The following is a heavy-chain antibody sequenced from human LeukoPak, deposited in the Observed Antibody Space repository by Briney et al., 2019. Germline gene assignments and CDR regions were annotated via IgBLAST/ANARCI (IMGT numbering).Heavy chain of an antibody. Sequence: SETLSPTSPVSGGSIISGDTYSGWIRQPPGKGLEWIGYIYYSGSTYYNPSLQSRVIISVDTSKNEFSLKLTSVPAADTAVYYCARALCSITRVRTEPRDYWWGQGTLVTVSS. J-gene: IGHJ4*02. D-gene: IGHD2-2*01. CDR3: ARALCSITRVRTEPRDYW. V-gene: IGHV4-30-4*01. CDR2: IYYSGST. CDR1: GGSIISGDTY.